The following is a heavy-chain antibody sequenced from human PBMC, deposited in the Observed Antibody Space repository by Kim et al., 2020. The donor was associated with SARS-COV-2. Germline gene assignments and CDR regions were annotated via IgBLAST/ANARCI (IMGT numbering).Heavy chain of an antibody. CDR1: GFTFSSYG. D-gene: IGHD3-10*01. CDR3: ARGAEWVRGVIIPWGYYGVDV. CDR2: IWYDGSNK. Sequence: GGSLRLSCAASGFTFSSYGMHWVRQAPGKGLEWVAVIWYDGSNKYYADSVKGRFTISRDNSKNTLYLQMNSLRAEDTAVYYCARGAEWVRGVIIPWGYYGVDVWGQGTTVTVSS. J-gene: IGHJ6*02. V-gene: IGHV3-33*01.